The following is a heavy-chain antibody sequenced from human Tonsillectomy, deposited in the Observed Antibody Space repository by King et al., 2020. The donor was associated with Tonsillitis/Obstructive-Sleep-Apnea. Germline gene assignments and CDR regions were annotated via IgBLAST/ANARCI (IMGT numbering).Heavy chain of an antibody. CDR1: GFTFTTYA. D-gene: IGHD2-15*01. CDR3: AKAYFSGGSCYEAYYYYGMDV. Sequence: VQLVESGGGLVQPGGSLRLSCAASGFTFTTYAMSWVRQAPGKGLEWVSAISGSGASTYYADSVKGRFTISRDNSKNTLYLQMNSLRDEDTAVYYCAKAYFSGGSCYEAYYYYGMDVWGQGATVTVSS. V-gene: IGHV3-23*04. CDR2: ISGSGAST. J-gene: IGHJ6*02.